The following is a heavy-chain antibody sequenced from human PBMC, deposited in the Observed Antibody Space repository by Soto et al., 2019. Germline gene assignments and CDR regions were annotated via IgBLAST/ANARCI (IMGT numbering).Heavy chain of an antibody. CDR2: INPNSGGT. D-gene: IGHD2-15*01. CDR1: GYTFTGYY. CDR3: ARGPYCSGGSCYPNWFDP. Sequence: ASVKVSCKASGYTFTGYYMYWVRQAPGQGLEWMGWINPNSGGTNYAQKFQGWVTMTRDTSISTAYMELSRLRSDDTAVYYCARGPYCSGGSCYPNWFDPWGQGTLVTVSS. J-gene: IGHJ5*02. V-gene: IGHV1-2*04.